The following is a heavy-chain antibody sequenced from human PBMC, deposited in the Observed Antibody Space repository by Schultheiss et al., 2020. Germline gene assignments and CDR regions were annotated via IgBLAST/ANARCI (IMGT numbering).Heavy chain of an antibody. D-gene: IGHD6-6*01. CDR2: IYYSGST. J-gene: IGHJ6*02. V-gene: IGHV4-34*01. CDR3: ARDYSSSQYYYYYGMDV. CDR1: GGSFSGYY. Sequence: SQTLSLTCAVYGGSFSGYYWGWIRQPPGKGLEWIGSIYYSGSTYYNPSLKSRVTISVDTSKNQFSLKLSSVTAADTAVYYCARDYSSSQYYYYYGMDVWGQGATVTVAS.